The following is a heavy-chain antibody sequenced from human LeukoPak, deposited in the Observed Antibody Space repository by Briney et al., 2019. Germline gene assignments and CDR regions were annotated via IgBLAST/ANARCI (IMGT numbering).Heavy chain of an antibody. D-gene: IGHD6-19*01. CDR2: ISSSSSYI. V-gene: IGHV3-21*01. J-gene: IGHJ6*02. Sequence: GGSLRLSCAASGFTFSSYSMNWVRQAPGKGLEWVSSISSSSSYIYYADSVKGRFTISRDNAKNSLYLQMNSLRAEDTAVYYCARVLVASTYYYYGMDVWGQGTTVTVSS. CDR3: ARVLVASTYYYYGMDV. CDR1: GFTFSSYS.